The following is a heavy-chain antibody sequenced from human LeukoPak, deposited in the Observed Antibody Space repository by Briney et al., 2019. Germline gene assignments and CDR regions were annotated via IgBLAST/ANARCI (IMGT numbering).Heavy chain of an antibody. V-gene: IGHV7-4-1*02. J-gene: IGHJ6*03. CDR1: GYTFTSYG. D-gene: IGHD2-15*01. CDR2: INTNTGNP. CDR3: ARDRRLLPYYYYYYMDV. Sequence: ASVKVSCKASGYTFTSYGISWVRQAPGQGLEWMGWINTNTGNPTYAQGFTGRFVFSLDTSVSTAYLQISSLKAGDTAVYYCARDRRLLPYYYYYYMDVWGKGTTVTVSS.